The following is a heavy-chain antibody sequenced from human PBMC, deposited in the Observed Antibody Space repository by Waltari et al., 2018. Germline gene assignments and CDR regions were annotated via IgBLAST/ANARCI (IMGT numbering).Heavy chain of an antibody. CDR1: GFTFSSYA. CDR2: ISGSGGST. D-gene: IGHD4-17*01. CDR3: AKRGRWTTVVTGGLDY. V-gene: IGHV3-23*01. Sequence: EVQLLESGGGLVQPGGSLRLSCAASGFTFSSYAMSWVRQAPGKGLEGVSAISGSGGSTYYADPVKGRFNSSRDNSKNTLDLQRNSLRAEGTAVYYCAKRGRWTTVVTGGLDYWGQGTLVTVSS. J-gene: IGHJ4*02.